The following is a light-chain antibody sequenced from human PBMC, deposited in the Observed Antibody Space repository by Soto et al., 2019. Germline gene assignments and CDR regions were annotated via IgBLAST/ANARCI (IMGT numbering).Light chain of an antibody. CDR3: QQHGTSPYT. CDR1: QSPRSSY. J-gene: IGKJ2*01. V-gene: IGKV3-20*01. Sequence: EVVLTQSPNTLSLSPGERATLSCWASQSPRSSYLAWYQRKPGQAPRLLMFGASRRATGIPDRFNGSGSGTDFILTISRLEPEDVAVYYCQQHGTSPYTFGQGTVLEIK. CDR2: GAS.